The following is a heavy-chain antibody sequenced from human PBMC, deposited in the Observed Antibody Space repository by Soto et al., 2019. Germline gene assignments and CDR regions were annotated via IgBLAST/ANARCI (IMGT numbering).Heavy chain of an antibody. V-gene: IGHV3-30*18. D-gene: IGHD5-18*01. CDR1: GFTFSSYG. J-gene: IGHJ6*02. Sequence: SLRLSCAASGFTFSSYGMHWVRQAPGKGLEWVAVISYDGSNKYYADSVKGRFTISRDNSKNTLYLQMNSLRAEDTAVYYCAKCGYSYGYRSYYYGMDVWGQGTTVTVSS. CDR2: ISYDGSNK. CDR3: AKCGYSYGYRSYYYGMDV.